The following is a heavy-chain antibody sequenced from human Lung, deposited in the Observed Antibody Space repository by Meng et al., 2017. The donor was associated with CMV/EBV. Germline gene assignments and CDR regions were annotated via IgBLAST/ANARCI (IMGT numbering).Heavy chain of an antibody. Sequence: ASVXVSXKASGYTFTSYDINWVRQATGQGLEWMGWMNPNSGNTAYAPKFPGRLTMTRNTSINTAYMDLSTLRYEDTAIYYCTRGSGSTHKGNLFDPWGQGTLVTVSS. CDR1: GYTFTSYD. CDR3: TRGSGSTHKGNLFDP. CDR2: MNPNSGNT. V-gene: IGHV1-8*01. J-gene: IGHJ5*02. D-gene: IGHD3-22*01.